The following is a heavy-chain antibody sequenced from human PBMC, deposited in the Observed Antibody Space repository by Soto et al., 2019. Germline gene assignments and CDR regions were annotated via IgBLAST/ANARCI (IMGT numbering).Heavy chain of an antibody. CDR1: GFTFDDYA. Sequence: EVQLVESGGGLVQPGRSLRLSCAASGFTFDDYAMHWVRPAPGKGLEWVSGISWNSGSRGYADSVKGRFTISRDNAKNSLFLQMNSLRAEDTALYYFAKVSPDYGDFDAFDIWGQGTMVTVSS. J-gene: IGHJ3*02. CDR3: AKVSPDYGDFDAFDI. CDR2: ISWNSGSR. D-gene: IGHD4-17*01. V-gene: IGHV3-9*01.